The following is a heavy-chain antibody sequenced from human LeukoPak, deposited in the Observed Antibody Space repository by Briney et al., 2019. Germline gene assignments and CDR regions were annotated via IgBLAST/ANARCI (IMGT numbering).Heavy chain of an antibody. CDR1: GFTFSDYA. Sequence: GGSLRLSCAASGFTFSDYAMSWVRQAPGKGLEWVSAISGSDGSTYYADSVKGLFTISRDNSKNTLYLQMNNLRDEDTAVYYCARDLILADSSGSSAHDYWGQGTLVTVSS. J-gene: IGHJ4*02. CDR3: ARDLILADSSGSSAHDY. CDR2: ISGSDGST. D-gene: IGHD2-15*01. V-gene: IGHV3-23*01.